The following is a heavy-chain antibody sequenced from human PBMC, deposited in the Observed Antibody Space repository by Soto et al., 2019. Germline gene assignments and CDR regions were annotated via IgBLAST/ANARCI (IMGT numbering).Heavy chain of an antibody. J-gene: IGHJ4*02. D-gene: IGHD3-16*01. V-gene: IGHV1-18*01. CDR1: GYTFTTYG. Sequence: QVQLVQSGAEVKKPGASVKVSCKASGYTFTTYGIXXXXXXXXXGLEWMGWISAYDGNANYAQKLQGRVTMTTDTXXSXAXXXXXXXXXXXXAIYYCARDXVWGGYDYWGQGTLVTVSS. CDR3: ARDXVWGGYDY. CDR2: ISAYDGNA.